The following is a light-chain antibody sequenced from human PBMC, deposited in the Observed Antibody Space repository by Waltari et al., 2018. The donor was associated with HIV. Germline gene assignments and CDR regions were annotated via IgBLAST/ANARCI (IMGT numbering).Light chain of an antibody. CDR1: SSNIGRTY. Sequence: QSALTQPHSASGTPGQRVTISCSGTSSNIGRTYFYWYLQLPGTAPKLLIFRNNQRPSGVPDRFSGSQSCTSASLANSGLRSEDEADYYCASWDDSLSVVFGGGTKLTVL. CDR2: RNN. CDR3: ASWDDSLSVV. V-gene: IGLV1-47*01. J-gene: IGLJ2*01.